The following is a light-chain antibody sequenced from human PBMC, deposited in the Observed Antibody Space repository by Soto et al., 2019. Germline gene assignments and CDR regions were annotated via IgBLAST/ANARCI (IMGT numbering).Light chain of an antibody. J-gene: IGKJ2*01. Sequence: DIQMTQSPSTLSASVGDRVTITCRASQSISTWLAWYQQKPGKAPKLLIYGASSLESGVPSRFSGSGSVTEFTLIIDSLQPDDFATYYCQQYSSSSPTFGQGTKVEIK. V-gene: IGKV1-5*01. CDR1: QSISTW. CDR2: GAS. CDR3: QQYSSSSPT.